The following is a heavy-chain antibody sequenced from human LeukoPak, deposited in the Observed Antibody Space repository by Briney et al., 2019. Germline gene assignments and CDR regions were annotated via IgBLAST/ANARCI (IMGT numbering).Heavy chain of an antibody. J-gene: IGHJ4*02. V-gene: IGHV4-4*02. CDR1: GGFVSNPGW. CDR3: ARVMGSGWTGFDY. Sequence: SGTLSLTCAVSGGFVSNPGWWSWVRQPPGRGLEWIGEVSYGGDTNYNPSLKSRVTISIDKSKNQISLELSSVTAADTAVYYCARVMGSGWTGFDYWGQGTLVTVSS. D-gene: IGHD6-19*01. CDR2: VSYGGDT.